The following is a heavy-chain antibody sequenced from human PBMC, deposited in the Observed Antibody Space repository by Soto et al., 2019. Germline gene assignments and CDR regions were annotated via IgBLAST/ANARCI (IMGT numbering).Heavy chain of an antibody. Sequence: ASVKVSCKASGYTFTDYPMHWVRQAPGQRPEWMGWINVGNDNTKSSRRFQGRVTFTRDTSASTAYMELSSLISEDTAVYYCARGLIEALGVFDYWGQGALVTVSS. CDR3: ARGLIEALGVFDY. CDR2: INVGNDNT. J-gene: IGHJ4*02. V-gene: IGHV1-3*01. D-gene: IGHD2-8*01. CDR1: GYTFTDYP.